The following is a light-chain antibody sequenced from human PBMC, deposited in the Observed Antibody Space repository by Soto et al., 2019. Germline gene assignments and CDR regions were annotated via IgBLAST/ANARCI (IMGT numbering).Light chain of an antibody. CDR3: STNGVTNPSAI. Sequence: QSVVTQPASVSGSPGQSITISCTGTSSDVGGYNYVSWYQQHPGKTPKLIIHEVSNRPSGDSNRFSASKSGNTASLTISGLQAEDDADYYCSTNGVTNPSAIFGRGPKVTV. V-gene: IGLV2-14*01. CDR2: EVS. CDR1: SSDVGGYNY. J-gene: IGLJ1*01.